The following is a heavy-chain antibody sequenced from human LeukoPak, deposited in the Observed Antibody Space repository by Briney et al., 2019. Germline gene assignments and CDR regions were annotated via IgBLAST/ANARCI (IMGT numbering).Heavy chain of an antibody. CDR1: GFTFNKYA. CDR2: IAGTGGST. Sequence: PGGPLRLSCAASGFTFNKYAMNWVRQPPGKGLEWVSSIAGTGGSTYYADSVKGRFTISRDNSKNTLYLQMSSLRAEDTAVYYCAKGVSGSYSHFDYWGQGTLVTVSS. D-gene: IGHD1-26*01. J-gene: IGHJ4*02. V-gene: IGHV3-23*01. CDR3: AKGVSGSYSHFDY.